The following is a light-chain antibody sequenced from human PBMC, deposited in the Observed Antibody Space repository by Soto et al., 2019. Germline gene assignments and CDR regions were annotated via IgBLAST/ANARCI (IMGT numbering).Light chain of an antibody. Sequence: DIQMTQSPSSLSASLGDRVTITCRASQDISNYLAWYQQKPGKVPKLLIYTASSLQSGVPSRFSGSGSGTDFNLTISSLQTEDAATYYCQEYKNAPLTFGGGTKVDIK. J-gene: IGKJ4*01. CDR1: QDISNY. CDR2: TAS. CDR3: QEYKNAPLT. V-gene: IGKV1-27*01.